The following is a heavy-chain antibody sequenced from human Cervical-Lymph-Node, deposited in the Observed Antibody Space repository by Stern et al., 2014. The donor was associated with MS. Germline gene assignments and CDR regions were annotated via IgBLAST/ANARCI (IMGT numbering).Heavy chain of an antibody. J-gene: IGHJ4*02. CDR2: ISGYTGST. CDR1: GYTFFNYG. Sequence: EQLVESGAEVKKPGASVKVSCKASGYTFFNYGISWVRHAPGQGLEWMGWISGYTGSTNYAQKFQDRVTMTTDTSTSTTYMELRSLRSDDTAVYYCARQIVRYFDYWGQGSLVTVSS. V-gene: IGHV1-18*01. CDR3: ARQIVRYFDY. D-gene: IGHD2/OR15-2a*01.